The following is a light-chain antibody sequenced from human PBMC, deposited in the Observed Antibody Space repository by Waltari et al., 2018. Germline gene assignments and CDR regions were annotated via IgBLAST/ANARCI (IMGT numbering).Light chain of an antibody. V-gene: IGKV3-15*01. J-gene: IGKJ1*01. Sequence: EIVLTQSPATLSVSPGHRATLSCRASQSVSTKVAWYQQRPGQAPRLLIYAASSRATGVPARFGGSGSETDFTLTISGLQSEDFAVYYCQHYEGWPPWTFGQGTKV. CDR3: QHYEGWPPWT. CDR1: QSVSTK. CDR2: AAS.